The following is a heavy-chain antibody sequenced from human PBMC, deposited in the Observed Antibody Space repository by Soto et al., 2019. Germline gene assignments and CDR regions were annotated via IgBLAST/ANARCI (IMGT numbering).Heavy chain of an antibody. V-gene: IGHV3-30-3*01. J-gene: IGHJ5*02. CDR2: ISHDGINK. CDR1: GFSFSSYA. D-gene: IGHD6-19*01. CDR3: ARDMYSSDYFVKWFEP. Sequence: QVRLVESGGGVVHPGRSLRLSCTASGFSFSSYAMYWFRQPPGKGLDWVAVISHDGINKHYADSVKGRVTVSRDNSNHSLDLQLNRLRGEDTAMYYCARDMYSSDYFVKWFEPWGQGTLVTVSS.